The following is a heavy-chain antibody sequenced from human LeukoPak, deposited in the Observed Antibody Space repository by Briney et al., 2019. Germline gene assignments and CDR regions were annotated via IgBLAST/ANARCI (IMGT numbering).Heavy chain of an antibody. CDR1: GFTFSSYA. V-gene: IGHV3-23*01. J-gene: IGHJ4*02. CDR3: AKDRHLGRYYDYVWGSYNPQYYFDY. Sequence: PGGSLRLSCAASGFTFSSYAMSWVRQAPGKGLEWVSAISGSGGSTYYADSVKGRFTISRDNSKNTLYLQMNSLGAEDTAVYYCAKDRHLGRYYDYVWGSYNPQYYFDYWGQGTLVTVSS. CDR2: ISGSGGST. D-gene: IGHD3-16*01.